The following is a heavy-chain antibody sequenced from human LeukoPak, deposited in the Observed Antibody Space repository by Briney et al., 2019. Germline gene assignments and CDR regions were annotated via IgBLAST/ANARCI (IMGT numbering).Heavy chain of an antibody. CDR3: ARVYYDFWSGYSGAFDI. CDR1: GGSISSGGYY. CDR2: IYYSGST. J-gene: IGHJ3*02. Sequence: TLSLTCTVSGGSISSGGYYWSWIRQHPGKGLECIGYIYYSGSTYYNPSLKSRVTISVDTSKNQFSLKLSSVTAADTAVYYCARVYYDFWSGYSGAFDIWGQGTMVTVSS. D-gene: IGHD3-3*01. V-gene: IGHV4-31*03.